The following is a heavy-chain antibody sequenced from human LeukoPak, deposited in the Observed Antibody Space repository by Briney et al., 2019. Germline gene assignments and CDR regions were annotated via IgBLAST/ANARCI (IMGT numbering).Heavy chain of an antibody. J-gene: IGHJ4*02. CDR3: ARSTYYDFWSGYYSPNPIDY. V-gene: IGHV1-69*15. D-gene: IGHD3-3*01. Sequence: SVKVSCKASGGTFSSYTISWVRQAPGQGLEWMGRIIPIFGTANYAQKFQGRVTITADESTSTAYMELSSLRSEDTAVYYCARSTYYDFWSGYYSPNPIDYWGQGTLVTVSS. CDR2: IIPIFGTA. CDR1: GGTFSSYT.